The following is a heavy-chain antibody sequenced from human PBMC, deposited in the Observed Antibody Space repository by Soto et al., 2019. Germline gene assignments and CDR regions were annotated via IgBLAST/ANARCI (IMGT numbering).Heavy chain of an antibody. CDR3: AGRILTGTDNNWLDP. D-gene: IGHD3-9*01. Sequence: SETLSLTCTVSGGSISSYYWSWIRQPPGKGLEWIGYIYYSGSTNYNPSLKSRVTISVDTSKNQFSLKLSSVTAADTAVYYCAGRILTGTDNNWLDPWGQGTLVTVS. J-gene: IGHJ5*02. V-gene: IGHV4-59*08. CDR2: IYYSGST. CDR1: GGSISSYY.